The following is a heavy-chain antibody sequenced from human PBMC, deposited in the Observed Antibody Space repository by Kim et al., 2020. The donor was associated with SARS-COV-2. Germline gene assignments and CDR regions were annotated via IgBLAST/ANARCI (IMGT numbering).Heavy chain of an antibody. D-gene: IGHD3-22*01. CDR1: GGTFSSYA. CDR3: ASPSGLYDSSGYYGTGNWYFDL. J-gene: IGHJ2*01. Sequence: SVKVSCKASGGTFSSYAISWVRQAPGQGLEWMGGIIPIFGTANYAQKFQGRVTITADESTSTAYMELSSLRSEDTAVYYCASPSGLYDSSGYYGTGNWYFDLWGRGTLVTVSS. V-gene: IGHV1-69*13. CDR2: IIPIFGTA.